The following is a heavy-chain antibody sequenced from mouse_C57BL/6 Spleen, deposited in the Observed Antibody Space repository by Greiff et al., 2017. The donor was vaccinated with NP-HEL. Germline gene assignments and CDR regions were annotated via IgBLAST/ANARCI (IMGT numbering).Heavy chain of an antibody. CDR2: IYPGSGNT. Sequence: VQLQQSGAELVRPGASVKLSCKASGYTFTDYYINWVKQRPGQGLEWIARIYPGSGNTYYNEKFKGKATLTAEKSSSTAYMQLSSLTSEDSAVYFCARGRKYFDVWGTGTTVTVSS. J-gene: IGHJ1*03. V-gene: IGHV1-76*01. CDR3: ARGRKYFDV. CDR1: GYTFTDYY.